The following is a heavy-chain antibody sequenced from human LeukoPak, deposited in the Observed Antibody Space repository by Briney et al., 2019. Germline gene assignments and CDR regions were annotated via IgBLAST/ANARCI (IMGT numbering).Heavy chain of an antibody. V-gene: IGHV3-30-3*01. CDR2: ISSDGSNK. J-gene: IGHJ4*02. CDR3: ATHHYDSTGYYSPDQ. CDR1: GFTFSNYA. D-gene: IGHD3-22*01. Sequence: GGSLRLSCAASGFTFSNYAMHWVRQAPGKGLEWVALISSDGSNKYYVDSVKGRFTISRDNPKNTLYLQMSSLRAEDTAVYYCATHHYDSTGYYSPDQWGQGTLVTVSS.